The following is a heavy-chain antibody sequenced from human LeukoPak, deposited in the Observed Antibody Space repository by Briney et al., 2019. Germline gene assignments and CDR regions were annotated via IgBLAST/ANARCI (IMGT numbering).Heavy chain of an antibody. J-gene: IGHJ4*02. CDR2: INPNSGGT. V-gene: IGHV1-2*02. Sequence: ASVKVSCKASGYTFTDYYIHWVRQAPGQGLEWMGWINPNSGGTDYAQKFQGRVTMTRDTSISTAYMELSRLRSDDTAVYYCARVATRLWYSGSYCVYWGQGTLVTVSS. CDR1: GYTFTDYY. CDR3: ARVATRLWYSGSYCVY. D-gene: IGHD1-26*01.